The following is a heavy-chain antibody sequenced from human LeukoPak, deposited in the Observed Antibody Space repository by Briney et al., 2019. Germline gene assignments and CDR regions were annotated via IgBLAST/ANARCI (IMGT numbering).Heavy chain of an antibody. D-gene: IGHD3-9*01. Sequence: SETLSLTCAVSGGSFSGYYWNWIRQPPGKGLEWIGSIYYSGTTYYNPSLKSRVTIAVDTSKNQFSLKLSSVTAADTAVYYCATGIGVILTQLDYWGQGTLVTVSS. CDR3: ATGIGVILTQLDY. CDR1: GGSFSGYY. V-gene: IGHV4-34*01. CDR2: IYYSGTT. J-gene: IGHJ4*02.